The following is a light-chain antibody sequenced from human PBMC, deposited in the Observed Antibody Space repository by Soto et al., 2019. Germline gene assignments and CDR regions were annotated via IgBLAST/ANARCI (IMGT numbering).Light chain of an antibody. CDR2: DAS. CDR3: QQRGNRPPWT. J-gene: IGKJ1*01. V-gene: IGKV3-11*01. CDR1: QSVSNNY. Sequence: EIVLTQSPATLSLSPGERATLSFRASQSVSNNYLAWYQQKPGQAPRLLIYDASNRATGIPARFSGSGSGTDFTLTISSLEPEDVAVYYCQQRGNRPPWTFGQGTKVDI.